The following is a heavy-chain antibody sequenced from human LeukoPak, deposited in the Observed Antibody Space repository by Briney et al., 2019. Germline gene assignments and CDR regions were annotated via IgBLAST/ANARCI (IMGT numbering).Heavy chain of an antibody. Sequence: PSETLSLTCTVSGGSISSYYWNWIRQPPGKGLEWIGNIYYSGSTNYNPSLKSRVTISVDTSKNQFSLKLSSVTAADTAVYYCARQHTSGLYDWFDPWGQGTLVTVSS. V-gene: IGHV4-59*08. CDR1: GGSISSYY. CDR3: ARQHTSGLYDWFDP. J-gene: IGHJ5*02. D-gene: IGHD3-22*01. CDR2: IYYSGST.